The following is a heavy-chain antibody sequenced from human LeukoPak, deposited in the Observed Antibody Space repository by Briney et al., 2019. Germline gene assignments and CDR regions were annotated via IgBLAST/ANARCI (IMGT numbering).Heavy chain of an antibody. V-gene: IGHV1-8*03. J-gene: IGHJ4*02. CDR3: ARGFSWVRLQDY. Sequence: GASVKVSCKASGYTSTSYDINWVRQATGQGLEWMGWMNPNSGNTGYAQKFQGRVTITRNTSISTAYMELSSLRSEDTAVYYCARGFSWVRLQDYWGQGTLVTVSS. D-gene: IGHD1-1*01. CDR2: MNPNSGNT. CDR1: GYTSTSYD.